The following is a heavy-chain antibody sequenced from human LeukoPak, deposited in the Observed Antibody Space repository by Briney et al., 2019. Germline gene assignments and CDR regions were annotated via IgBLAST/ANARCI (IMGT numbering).Heavy chain of an antibody. CDR2: INQDGSET. CDR1: GFTFSSYG. D-gene: IGHD3-10*01. Sequence: GGSLRLSCAASGFTFSSYGMSWVRQAPGKGLEWVANINQDGSETYYVDSVKGRLTIFRDNAKNSLSLQMNSLRGEDTAVYYCVRDFGGASGPWGQGTLVTVSS. CDR3: VRDFGGASGP. V-gene: IGHV3-7*01. J-gene: IGHJ5*02.